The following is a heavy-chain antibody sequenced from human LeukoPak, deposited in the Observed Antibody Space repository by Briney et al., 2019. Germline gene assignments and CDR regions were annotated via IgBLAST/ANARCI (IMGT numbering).Heavy chain of an antibody. CDR2: ISDSGRTT. Sequence: GGSLRLSCAASGITFSSYAMSWIRQAPGKGPEWVSGISDSGRTTYYADSVKGRFTISRDNSRNTLYLQMSSLRAEDAAMYFCARGGGLDVWGQGATVTVSS. V-gene: IGHV3-23*01. D-gene: IGHD3-16*01. CDR1: GITFSSYA. J-gene: IGHJ6*02. CDR3: ARGGGLDV.